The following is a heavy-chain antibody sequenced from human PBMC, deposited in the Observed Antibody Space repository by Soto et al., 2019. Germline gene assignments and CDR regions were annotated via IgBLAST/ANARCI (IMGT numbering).Heavy chain of an antibody. V-gene: IGHV3-30*02. D-gene: IGHD3-10*02. Sequence: GGSLRLSCVGSGFILSNNGMHWVRQTPGKGLEWVAFMSYDGSDTFYADSVKGRFTISRDNSKNTLFLHMSNLRAEDTAMYYCTIVRVADSALDHWGQGTLVTVSP. J-gene: IGHJ4*02. CDR2: MSYDGSDT. CDR3: TIVRVADSALDH. CDR1: GFILSNNG.